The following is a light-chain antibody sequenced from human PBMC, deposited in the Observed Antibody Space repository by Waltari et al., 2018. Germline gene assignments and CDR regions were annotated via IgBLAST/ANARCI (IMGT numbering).Light chain of an antibody. Sequence: QSALTQPAAVSGSPGQSVTIACIGARSDIGRYDIVSWYQQHPGNAPKLVITDVSKRPSGVSDRFSGSKSGDTASLTISGLQFEDEADYYCCSYAGNYVWVFGGGTRLTVL. CDR3: CSYAGNYVWV. J-gene: IGLJ3*02. CDR2: DVS. CDR1: RSDIGRYDI. V-gene: IGLV2-23*02.